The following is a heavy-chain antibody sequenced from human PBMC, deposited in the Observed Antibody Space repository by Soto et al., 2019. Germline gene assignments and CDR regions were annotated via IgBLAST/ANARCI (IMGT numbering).Heavy chain of an antibody. CDR3: DRGYGTARRWFDF. CDR2: IFHSGAT. Sequence: ASVSLTCAVSGAPVSSNYWWTWFRQSPGKGPECIGEIFHSGATNYNPSLKSRVDISMDKSKNQFSLRLTSVTAADTAVYYCDRGYGTARRWFDFWGQGTLVTVYS. D-gene: IGHD5-18*01. J-gene: IGHJ5*01. V-gene: IGHV4-4*02. CDR1: GAPVSSNYW.